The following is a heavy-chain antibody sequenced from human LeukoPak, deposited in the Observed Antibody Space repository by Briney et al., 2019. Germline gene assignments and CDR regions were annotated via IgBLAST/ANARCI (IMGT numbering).Heavy chain of an antibody. Sequence: SETLSLTCTVSGGAISSSSYYWGWIRQPPGKGLEWIGSIYYSGSTYYNPSLKSRVTISVDTSKNQFSLKLSSVTAADTAVYYCARGGSSGWYDYWFDPWGQGTLVTVSS. CDR3: ARGGSSGWYDYWFDP. CDR1: GGAISSSSYY. J-gene: IGHJ5*02. V-gene: IGHV4-39*07. D-gene: IGHD6-19*01. CDR2: IYYSGST.